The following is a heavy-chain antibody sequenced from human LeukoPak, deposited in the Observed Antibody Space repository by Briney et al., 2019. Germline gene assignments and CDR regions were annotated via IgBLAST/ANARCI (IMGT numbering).Heavy chain of an antibody. Sequence: PGGSLRLSSAASGFTFSTYAMSWVRQAPGKGLEWVSAIGGSGGSMYYVDSVKGRFTISRDNSKNTLYLQMSSLRADDTAVYYCTQGARADTYWYFDLWGRGTLVTVSS. CDR3: TQGARADTYWYFDL. D-gene: IGHD3-16*01. CDR1: GFTFSTYA. J-gene: IGHJ2*01. CDR2: IGGSGGSM. V-gene: IGHV3-23*01.